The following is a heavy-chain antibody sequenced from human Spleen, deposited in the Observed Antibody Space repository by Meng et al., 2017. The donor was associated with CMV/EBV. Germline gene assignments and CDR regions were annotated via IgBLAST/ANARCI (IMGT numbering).Heavy chain of an antibody. J-gene: IGHJ4*02. CDR2: INHSGST. CDR3: ASIAAAGTAIVY. D-gene: IGHD6-13*01. CDR1: GGSFSGYY. V-gene: IGHV4-34*01. Sequence: QVQLQQGGAGLLKPSETLFLTFAVYGGSFSGYYWSWIRQPPGKGLEWIGEINHSGSTNYNPSLKSRVTISVDTSKNQFSLKLSSVTAADTAVYYCASIAAAGTAIVYWGQGTLVTVSS.